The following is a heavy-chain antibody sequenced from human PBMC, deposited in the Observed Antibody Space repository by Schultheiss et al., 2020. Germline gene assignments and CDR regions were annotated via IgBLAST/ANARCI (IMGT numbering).Heavy chain of an antibody. J-gene: IGHJ6*02. D-gene: IGHD2-2*01. V-gene: IGHV3-33*08. CDR2: IWYDGSNK. CDR3: ARDSSSSTSFPGYYGMDV. CDR1: GGSFSGYY. Sequence: LSLTCAVYGGSFSGYYWAWIRQPPGKGLEWVAVIWYDGSNKYYADSVKGRFTISRDNSKNTLYLQMNSLRDEDTAVYYCARDSSSSTSFPGYYGMDVWGQGTTVTVSS.